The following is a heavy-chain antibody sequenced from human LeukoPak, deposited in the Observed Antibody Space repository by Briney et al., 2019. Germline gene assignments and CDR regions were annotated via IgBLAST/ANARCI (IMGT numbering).Heavy chain of an antibody. V-gene: IGHV3-66*01. D-gene: IGHD6-13*01. J-gene: IGHJ4*02. CDR2: IYSGVST. Sequence: VSFIYSGVSTYYAHSLKCRCTISRDNSKNPLYLQVNSLRAEDTAMYYCARVWQQLGVDYWGQGTLVTVSS. CDR3: ARVWQQLGVDY.